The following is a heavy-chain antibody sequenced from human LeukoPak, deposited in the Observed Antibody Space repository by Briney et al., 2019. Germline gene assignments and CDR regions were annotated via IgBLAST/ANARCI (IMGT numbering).Heavy chain of an antibody. CDR1: GFTFSSYA. J-gene: IGHJ4*02. Sequence: GGSLRLSCAASGFTFSSYAMSWVRQAPGKGLEWVSAISGSGGSTYYADSVKGRFTISRDNPKNTLYLQMNSLRAEDTAVYYCAKAYDFWSGYMTYWGQGTLVTVSS. CDR2: ISGSGGST. D-gene: IGHD3-3*01. V-gene: IGHV3-23*01. CDR3: AKAYDFWSGYMTY.